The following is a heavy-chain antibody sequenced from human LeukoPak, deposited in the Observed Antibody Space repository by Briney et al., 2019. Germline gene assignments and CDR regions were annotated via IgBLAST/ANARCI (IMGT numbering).Heavy chain of an antibody. J-gene: IGHJ4*02. D-gene: IGHD1-26*01. V-gene: IGHV3-23*01. Sequence: PGGSLRLSCAASGFTFSSYAMSWVRQAPGKGLEWVSAISGSGGSTYYADSVKGRFTISRDNSKNTLYLQMNSLRAEDTAVYYCAKAPYSGSYYHCFDYWGQGTLVTVSS. CDR1: GFTFSSYA. CDR3: AKAPYSGSYYHCFDY. CDR2: ISGSGGST.